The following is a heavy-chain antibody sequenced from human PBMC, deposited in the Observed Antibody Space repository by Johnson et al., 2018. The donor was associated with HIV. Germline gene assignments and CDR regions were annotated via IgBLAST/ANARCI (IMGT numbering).Heavy chain of an antibody. CDR3: AKDRTGFDAFDI. V-gene: IGHV3-30-3*01. CDR2: ISYDGSNK. D-gene: IGHD1-1*01. Sequence: QVQLVESGGGVVQPGRSLRLSCAASRFTFSSYAMHWVRQAPGKGLEWVAIISYDGSNKYYADSVKGRFTISRDNSKNTLYLQMNSLRAEDTAVYYCAKDRTGFDAFDIWGQGTMVTVSS. CDR1: RFTFSSYA. J-gene: IGHJ3*02.